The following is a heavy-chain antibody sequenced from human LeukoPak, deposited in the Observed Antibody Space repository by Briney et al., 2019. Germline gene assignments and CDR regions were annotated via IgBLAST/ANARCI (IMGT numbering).Heavy chain of an antibody. CDR3: AKAHLPDYYYMDV. V-gene: IGHV3-43*01. CDR1: GFTFDDYT. Sequence: GGSLRLSCAASGFTFDDYTMHWVRQAPGKGLEWVSLISWDGGSTYYADSVKGRFTISRDNSRNTLHLQMNSPRAEDTALYYCAKAHLPDYYYMDVWGKGTTVTVSS. J-gene: IGHJ6*03. CDR2: ISWDGGST.